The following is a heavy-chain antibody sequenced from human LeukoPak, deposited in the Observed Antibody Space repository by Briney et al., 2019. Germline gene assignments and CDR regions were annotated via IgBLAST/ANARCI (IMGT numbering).Heavy chain of an antibody. CDR3: ARGRGGGYSYGLPVKQRDYFDY. Sequence: SETLSLTCAVCGGSFSGYYWRWIRQPPGKGLEWIGEIYHSGCTTYIPPIKRRVTISVDPCKHRFSLKLSSVTAADTAVYYCARGRGGGYSYGLPVKQRDYFDYWGQGTLVTVSS. CDR1: GGSFSGYY. D-gene: IGHD5-18*01. V-gene: IGHV4-34*01. CDR2: IYHSGCT. J-gene: IGHJ4*02.